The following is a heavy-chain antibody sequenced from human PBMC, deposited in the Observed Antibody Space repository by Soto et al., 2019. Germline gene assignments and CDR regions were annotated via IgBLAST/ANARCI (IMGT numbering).Heavy chain of an antibody. V-gene: IGHV4-39*01. D-gene: IGHD1-26*01. CDR2: LYYSGST. CDR3: ARVQWELLSYFDY. Sequence: PSETLSLTCTVSGGTISSSSYYWGWIRQSPGKGLEWVATLYYSGSTYSNPSLKSRVTISVDTSKNQFSLKLSSVTAADTAVYYCARVQWELLSYFDYWGLGTLVTVSS. J-gene: IGHJ4*02. CDR1: GGTISSSSYY.